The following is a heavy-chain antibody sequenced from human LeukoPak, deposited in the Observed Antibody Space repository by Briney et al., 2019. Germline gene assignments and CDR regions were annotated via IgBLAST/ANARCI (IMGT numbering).Heavy chain of an antibody. CDR3: ARDPYDSSGYYYPN. V-gene: IGHV3-53*04. CDR2: IYSGGST. CDR1: GFTVSSNY. J-gene: IGHJ4*02. D-gene: IGHD3-22*01. Sequence: GGSLRLSCAASGFTVSSNYMSWVRQAPGKGLEWVSVIYSGGSTYYADSVKGRFTISRHNSKSTLYLQMNSLRAEDTAVYCCARDPYDSSGYYYPNWGQGTLVTVSS.